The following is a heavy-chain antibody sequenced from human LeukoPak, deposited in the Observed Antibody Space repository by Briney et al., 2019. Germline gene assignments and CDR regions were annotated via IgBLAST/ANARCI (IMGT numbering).Heavy chain of an antibody. CDR2: INPNSGGT. V-gene: IGHV1-2*02. D-gene: IGHD5-18*01. Sequence: ASVKVSCKASGYTFTGYYMHWVRQAPGQGLEWMGWINPNSGGTNYAQKFQGRVTMTRDTSISTAYMELSRLRSDDTAVYYCAVSRGYSYGYDYWGQGTLVTVSS. J-gene: IGHJ4*02. CDR1: GYTFTGYY. CDR3: AVSRGYSYGYDY.